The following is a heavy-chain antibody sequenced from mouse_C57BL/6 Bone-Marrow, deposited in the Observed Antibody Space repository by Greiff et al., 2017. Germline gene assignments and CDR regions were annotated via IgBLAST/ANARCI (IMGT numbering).Heavy chain of an antibody. D-gene: IGHD2-5*01. Sequence: VQLQQSDAELAKPGASVKISCKVSGYTFTDHTIHWMKQRPEQGLEWIGYIYPRDGSTKYNEKFKGKATLTADKSSSTAYMQLNSLTSEDSAVYFCAREGAAYYSNPYWYFDVWGTGTTVTVSS. CDR3: AREGAAYYSNPYWYFDV. J-gene: IGHJ1*03. CDR1: GYTFTDHT. CDR2: IYPRDGST. V-gene: IGHV1-78*01.